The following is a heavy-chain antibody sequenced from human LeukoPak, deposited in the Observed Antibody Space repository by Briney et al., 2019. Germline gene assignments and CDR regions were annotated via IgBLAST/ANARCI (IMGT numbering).Heavy chain of an antibody. D-gene: IGHD3-16*01. CDR2: ISSSGGTI. V-gene: IGHV3-48*03. J-gene: IGHJ6*03. CDR1: GFSFSSYE. CDR3: AREGVVDVWVSYGTYDNYYYMDV. Sequence: PGGSLRLSCAASGFSFSSYEMNWVRQAPGKGLEWLSYISSSGGTIYYADSVKGRFTISRDNARNSLYLQMDSLRAEDSAMYYCAREGVVDVWVSYGTYDNYYYMDVWGKGTTVTVSS.